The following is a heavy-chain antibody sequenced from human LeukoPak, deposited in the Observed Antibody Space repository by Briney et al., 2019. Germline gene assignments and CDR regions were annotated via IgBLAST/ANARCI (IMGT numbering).Heavy chain of an antibody. CDR3: ARLSRSGGTTIPYFDS. D-gene: IGHD1-26*01. V-gene: IGHV3-48*01. CDR1: GFTFSSYS. CDR2: ISSSRTT. J-gene: IGHJ4*02. Sequence: GGSLRLSCAASGFTFSSYSMNWVRQAPGKGLEWVSYISSSRTTYYADSVKARFTFSRDNAKNSLYLQMNSLRAEDTAVYYCARLSRSGGTTIPYFDSWGQGTLVTVSS.